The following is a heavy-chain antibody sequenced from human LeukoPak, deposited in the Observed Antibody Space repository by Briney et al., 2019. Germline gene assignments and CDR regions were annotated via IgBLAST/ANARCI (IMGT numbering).Heavy chain of an antibody. CDR2: IKSKTDGGTT. V-gene: IGHV3-15*01. CDR3: TTSPRLDRFDY. D-gene: IGHD1-1*01. Sequence: SWIRQHPGKGLEWVGRIKSKTDGGTTDYAAPVKGRFTISRDDSKNTLYLQMNSLKTEDTAVYYCTTSPRLDRFDYWGQGTLVTVSS. J-gene: IGHJ4*02.